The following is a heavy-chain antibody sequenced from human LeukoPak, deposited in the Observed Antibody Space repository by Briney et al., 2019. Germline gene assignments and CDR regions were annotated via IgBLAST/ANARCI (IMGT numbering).Heavy chain of an antibody. CDR3: ARDRYYDFWSGLGPPWYYYMDV. J-gene: IGHJ6*03. D-gene: IGHD3-3*01. CDR2: IYYSGST. Sequence: SETLSLTCTVSGGSISSSSYYWGWIRQPPGKGLEWIGSIYYSGSTYYNPSLKSRVTISVDTSKNQFSLKLSSVTAADTAVYYCARDRYYDFWSGLGPPWYYYMDVWGKGTTVTVSS. CDR1: GGSISSSSYY. V-gene: IGHV4-39*07.